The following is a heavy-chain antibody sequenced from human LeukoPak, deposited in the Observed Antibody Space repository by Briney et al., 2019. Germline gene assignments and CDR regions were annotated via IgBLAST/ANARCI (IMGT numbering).Heavy chain of an antibody. Sequence: EASVKVSCKASGYSFTDYYMHWVRQAPGQGLEWMGWIGPESGDTKSAQKFQGRVTLTRDTSISTIYMELSSLRFDDTAVYYCARDGAFDLWGQGTMVTVSS. V-gene: IGHV1-2*02. CDR2: IGPESGDT. J-gene: IGHJ3*01. CDR1: GYSFTDYY. CDR3: ARDGAFDL.